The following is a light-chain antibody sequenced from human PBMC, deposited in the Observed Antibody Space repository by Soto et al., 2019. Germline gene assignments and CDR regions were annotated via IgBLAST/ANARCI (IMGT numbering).Light chain of an antibody. CDR2: WAS. CDR1: QSVLYSSNNKNY. CDR3: QQYFRPWT. V-gene: IGKV4-1*01. Sequence: DIVMTQSPDSLAVSLGERSTINCKSSQSVLYSSNNKNYLAWYQQKPGQPPKLLIHWASTRESGVPGRFSGSGSGTDFTLTISRLQAEDVAVYYCQQYFRPWTFGQGTKVQIK. J-gene: IGKJ1*01.